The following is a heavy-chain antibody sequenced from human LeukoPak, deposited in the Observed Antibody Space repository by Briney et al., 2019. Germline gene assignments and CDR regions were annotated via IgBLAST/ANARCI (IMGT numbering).Heavy chain of an antibody. CDR1: GFTFSSYA. V-gene: IGHV3-30*04. J-gene: IGHJ4*02. Sequence: GRSLRLSCAAPGFTFSSYAMHWVRQAPGKGLEWVAVISYDGSNKYYADSVKGRFTISRDNSKNTLYLQMNSLRAEDTAVYYCARAGGGQQLVAATLDYWGQGTLVTVSS. CDR2: ISYDGSNK. D-gene: IGHD6-13*01. CDR3: ARAGGGQQLVAATLDY.